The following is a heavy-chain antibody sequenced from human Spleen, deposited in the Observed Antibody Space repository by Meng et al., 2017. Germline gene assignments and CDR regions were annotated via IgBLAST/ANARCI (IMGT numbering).Heavy chain of an antibody. J-gene: IGHJ4*02. D-gene: IGHD3-16*01. CDR1: GASISSHY. V-gene: IGHV4-59*04. CDR3: VKLWGRDYVDS. Sequence: SETLSLTCTVSGASISSHYWTWIRQPPGNGLEWIATIYNSGTYYNPSLKSRVSVSKDTPKNQFSLKLTSVTASDTAVYYCVKLWGRDYVDSWGQGMLVTVSS. CDR2: IYNSGT.